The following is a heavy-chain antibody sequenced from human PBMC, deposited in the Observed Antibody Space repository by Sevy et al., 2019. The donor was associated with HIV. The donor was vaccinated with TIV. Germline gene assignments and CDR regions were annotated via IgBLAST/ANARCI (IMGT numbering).Heavy chain of an antibody. J-gene: IGHJ6*02. CDR1: GFTFNIFG. CDR3: ARDADYYDSKQRDYYYYYYGMDV. CDR2: IWHDGDNK. V-gene: IGHV3-33*01. D-gene: IGHD3-22*01. Sequence: GGSLRLSCVASGFTFNIFGMHWVRQAPGKGLEWVAFIWHDGDNKYYVDSVKGRFTISRDNSKNTVYLQMDSLRAEDTAVYCCARDADYYDSKQRDYYYYYYGMDVWGQGTTVTVSS.